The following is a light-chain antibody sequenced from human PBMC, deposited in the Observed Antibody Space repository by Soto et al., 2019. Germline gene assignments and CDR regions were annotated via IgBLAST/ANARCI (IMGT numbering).Light chain of an antibody. V-gene: IGKV3D-15*01. CDR3: QQYHNWPPLT. J-gene: IGKJ4*01. CDR1: HYVSSN. Sequence: EIVMTQSPATLSVSPGESATLSCRASHYVSSNLAWYQQKPGQPPSLLIYDASTRASAIPARLSGSGSGTDFTLTISSLQSEDFAVYYCQQYHNWPPLTFGGGTKVEIK. CDR2: DAS.